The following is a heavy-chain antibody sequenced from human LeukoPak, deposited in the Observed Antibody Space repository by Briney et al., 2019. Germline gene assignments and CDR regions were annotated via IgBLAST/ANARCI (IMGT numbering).Heavy chain of an antibody. J-gene: IGHJ6*02. V-gene: IGHV1-46*01. CDR3: ARDQQSQQNGMDV. Sequence: ASVKVSCKASGGTFSSYAISWVRQAPGQGLEWMGIINPSGGSTSYAQKFQGRVTMTRDTSTSTVYMELSSLRSEDTAVYYCARDQQSQQNGMDVWGQGTTVTVSS. CDR2: INPSGGST. CDR1: GGTFSSYA. D-gene: IGHD4-11*01.